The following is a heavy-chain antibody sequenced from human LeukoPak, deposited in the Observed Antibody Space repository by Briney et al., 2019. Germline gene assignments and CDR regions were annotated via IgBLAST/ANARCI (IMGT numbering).Heavy chain of an antibody. CDR2: IYTSGNT. D-gene: IGHD4-17*01. CDR3: ARDYGDFPAYYFDY. Sequence: SETLSLTCTVSGGSISSYYWSWIRQPAGKGLEWIGRIYTSGNTNYNPSLKSRVTMSMDTSMNQFSLKLRSVTAADTAVYYCARDYGDFPAYYFDYWGQGTLVTVSS. CDR1: GGSISSYY. J-gene: IGHJ4*02. V-gene: IGHV4-4*07.